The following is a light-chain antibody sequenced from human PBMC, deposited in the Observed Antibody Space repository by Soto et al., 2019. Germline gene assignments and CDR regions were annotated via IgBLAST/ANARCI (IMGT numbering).Light chain of an antibody. V-gene: IGKV1-33*01. Sequence: DIQMTQSPSSLSASVGDRVTITCQASQDISNYLNWYQQKPGKAPKLLIYDASNLEPGVPSRFSGSGSGTDFTFTISSLQPEDIATYYCQQYDNLSYTFGQGTKLEIK. CDR2: DAS. CDR1: QDISNY. CDR3: QQYDNLSYT. J-gene: IGKJ2*01.